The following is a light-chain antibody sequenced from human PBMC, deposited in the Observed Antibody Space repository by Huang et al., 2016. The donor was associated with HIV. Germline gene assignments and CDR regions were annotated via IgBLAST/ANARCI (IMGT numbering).Light chain of an antibody. CDR1: QSIHTY. CDR3: QQSYSTPRT. V-gene: IGKV1-39*01. CDR2: ATS. J-gene: IGKJ1*01. Sequence: DIQMTQSPSSLSASVGDRVTIPCRASQSIHTYLNWYQQQPGKAPNLLSYATSSLQSGVPSRFSGSGSGTEFTLTISRLQPEDFATYFCQQSYSTPRTFGQGTKVEIK.